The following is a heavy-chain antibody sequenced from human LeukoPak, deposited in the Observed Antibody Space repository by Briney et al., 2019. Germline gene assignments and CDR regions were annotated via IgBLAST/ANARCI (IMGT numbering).Heavy chain of an antibody. D-gene: IGHD5-24*01. V-gene: IGHV4-59*01. CDR2: IYYSGST. Sequence: SETLSLTCTVSGGPISSYYWSWIRQPPGKGLEWIGYIYYSGSTNYNPSLKSRVTISVDTSKNQFSLKLSSVTAADTAVYYCARPDEIDAFGIWGQGTMVTVSS. CDR1: GGPISSYY. J-gene: IGHJ3*02. CDR3: ARPDEIDAFGI.